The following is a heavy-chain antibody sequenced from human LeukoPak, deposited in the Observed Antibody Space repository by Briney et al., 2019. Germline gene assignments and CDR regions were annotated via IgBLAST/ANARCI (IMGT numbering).Heavy chain of an antibody. J-gene: IGHJ4*02. Sequence: SETLSLTCTVSGGSISSYYWSWIRQPPGKGLEWIGYIYYSGSTNYNPSLKSRVTISVDTSKNQFSLKLSSVTAADTAVYYCARAEDYSNYSGWGQGTLVTVSS. CDR2: IYYSGST. D-gene: IGHD4-11*01. V-gene: IGHV4-59*08. CDR1: GGSISSYY. CDR3: ARAEDYSNYSG.